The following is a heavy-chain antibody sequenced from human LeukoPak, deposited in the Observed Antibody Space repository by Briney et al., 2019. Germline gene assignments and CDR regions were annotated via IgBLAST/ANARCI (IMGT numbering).Heavy chain of an antibody. CDR1: SNSAA. CDR3: ARDRNDIGRYSSSWYRSSWFDP. J-gene: IGHJ5*02. D-gene: IGHD6-13*01. Sequence: SNSAAWXWDRQSPSRGLEWLGSTYYRSKLYNVYAVSVKSRITINPDTSKNQFSLQLNSVTPEDTAVYYCARDRNDIGRYSSSWYRSSWFDPWGQGTLVTVSS. CDR2: TYYRSKLYN. V-gene: IGHV6-1*01.